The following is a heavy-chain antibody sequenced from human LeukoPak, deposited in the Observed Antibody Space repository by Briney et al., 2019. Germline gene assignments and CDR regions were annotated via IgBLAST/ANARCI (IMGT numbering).Heavy chain of an antibody. CDR2: INQDGTEK. J-gene: IGHJ4*02. CDR3: VKVAKYYYGSETYYFFEH. V-gene: IGHV3-7*01. CDR1: GFTFTTYW. Sequence: PGGSLRVSCAASGFTFTTYWLSWVRQFPGKGLEWVADINQDGTEKYYVDSVKGRFTVSRDNAKNSLYLQMNSLRVEDTAIYYCVKVAKYYYGSETYYFFEHWGQGTPVTASS. D-gene: IGHD3-10*01.